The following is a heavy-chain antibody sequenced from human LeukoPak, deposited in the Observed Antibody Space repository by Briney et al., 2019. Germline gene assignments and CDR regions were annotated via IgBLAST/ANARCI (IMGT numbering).Heavy chain of an antibody. J-gene: IGHJ3*02. V-gene: IGHV4-61*02. CDR3: ARSWYNGNYHGAFNT. CDR2: IYTTGTT. D-gene: IGHD1-26*01. CDR1: GDFITSDTYS. Sequence: PSETLSLTCTLSGDFITSDTYSWSWIRQPAGMQLEWIGRIYTTGTTNYNPSLRSRVTMSIDTSKNQFSLKLNSVTAADTAVYYCARSWYNGNYHGAFNTWDEGTMVTVTS.